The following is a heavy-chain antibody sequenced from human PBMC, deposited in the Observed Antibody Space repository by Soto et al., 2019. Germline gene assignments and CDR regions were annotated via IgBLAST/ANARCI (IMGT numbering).Heavy chain of an antibody. CDR3: TREENIVVVPAAYNYYYGMDV. Sequence: GGSLRLSCTASGFTFGDYAMSWVRQAPGKGLEWVGFIRSKAYGGTTEYAASVKGRFTISRDDSKSIAYLQMNSLKTEDTAVYYCTREENIVVVPAAYNYYYGMDVWGQGTTVTVSS. CDR2: IRSKAYGGTT. J-gene: IGHJ6*02. V-gene: IGHV3-49*04. CDR1: GFTFGDYA. D-gene: IGHD2-2*01.